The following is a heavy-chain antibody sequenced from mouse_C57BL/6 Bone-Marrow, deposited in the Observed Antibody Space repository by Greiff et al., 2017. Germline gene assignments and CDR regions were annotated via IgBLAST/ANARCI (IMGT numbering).Heavy chain of an antibody. J-gene: IGHJ3*01. Sequence: QVQLKQPGAELVKPGASVEMSCKASGYTFTSYWITWVKQRPGQGLEWIGDIYPGSGSTNYNEKFKSKATLTVDTSSSTAYMQLSSLTSEDSAVYYCARVKSYYYGSSYWFAYWGQGTLVTVSA. D-gene: IGHD1-1*01. V-gene: IGHV1-55*01. CDR2: IYPGSGST. CDR3: ARVKSYYYGSSYWFAY. CDR1: GYTFTSYW.